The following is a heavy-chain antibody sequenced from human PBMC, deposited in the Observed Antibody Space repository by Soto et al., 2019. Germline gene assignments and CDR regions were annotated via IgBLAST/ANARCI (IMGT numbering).Heavy chain of an antibody. V-gene: IGHV4-38-2*01. CDR2: IYHSGST. Sequence: SETLSLTCAVSGYSISSGYYWGWIRQPPGKGLEWIGSIYHSGSTYYNPSLKSRVTISVDPSKNQFSLKLSSVTAADTAVYYCAAQPIPAPFDYWGQGTLVTVSS. CDR1: GYSISSGYY. CDR3: AAQPIPAPFDY. D-gene: IGHD6-6*01. J-gene: IGHJ4*02.